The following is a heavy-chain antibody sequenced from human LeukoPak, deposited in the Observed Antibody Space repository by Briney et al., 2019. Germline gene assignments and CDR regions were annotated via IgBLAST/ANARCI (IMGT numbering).Heavy chain of an antibody. CDR1: GFTFSSYG. V-gene: IGHV3-30*18. CDR3: AKDRATLFDY. CDR2: ISYDGSNK. J-gene: IGHJ4*02. Sequence: PGGSLRLSCAASGFTFSSYGMHWVRQAPGKGLEWVAVISYDGSNKYYADSVKGRFTISRDNSKNTLYLQMNSLRAEDTAVYYCAKDRATLFDYWGQGTLVTVSS. D-gene: IGHD5-12*01.